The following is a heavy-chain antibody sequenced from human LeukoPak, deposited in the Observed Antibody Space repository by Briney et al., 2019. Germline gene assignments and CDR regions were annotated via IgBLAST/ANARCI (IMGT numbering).Heavy chain of an antibody. CDR1: GFTFDDYA. CDR2: ISWNSGSI. Sequence: GGSLRLSCAASGFTFDDYAMHWVRQAPGKGLEWVSGISWNSGSIGYADSVKGRFTISRDNAKNSLYLQMNSLRAEDTALYYCAKVTYYYDSSGSDAFDIWGQGTMVTVSS. D-gene: IGHD3-22*01. CDR3: AKVTYYYDSSGSDAFDI. J-gene: IGHJ3*02. V-gene: IGHV3-9*01.